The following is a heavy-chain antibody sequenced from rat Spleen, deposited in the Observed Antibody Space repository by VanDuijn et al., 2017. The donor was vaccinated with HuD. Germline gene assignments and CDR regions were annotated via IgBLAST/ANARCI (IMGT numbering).Heavy chain of an antibody. CDR2: ITNAAGST. Sequence: EVQLVESGGGLVQPGRSLKISCVASGFTFNKFWMTWIRQVPGKGPEWVASITNAAGSTYYPDSVKGRFTISRDNAKSTLYLQMNSLRSEDTATYYCTGPFDYWGQGVMVTVSS. CDR3: TGPFDY. J-gene: IGHJ2*01. V-gene: IGHV5-31*01. CDR1: GFTFNKFW.